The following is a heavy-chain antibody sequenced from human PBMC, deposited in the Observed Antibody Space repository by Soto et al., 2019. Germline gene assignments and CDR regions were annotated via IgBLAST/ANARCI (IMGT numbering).Heavy chain of an antibody. CDR2: FKSKTDGGTI. V-gene: IGHV3-15*01. Sequence: EVQLVESGGGSVKPGESLRLSCAASGITFGNAWMSWVRQAPGKGLEWVGRFKSKTDGGTIDYAAPVRGRFTISRDDSQNTLYRQMNNLKGADTAMYYCVTHPHRMTLTGVIIGRVDSWGEGTLVSVSS. CDR3: VTHPHRMTLTGVIIGRVDS. CDR1: GITFGNAW. D-gene: IGHD3-10*01. J-gene: IGHJ4*02.